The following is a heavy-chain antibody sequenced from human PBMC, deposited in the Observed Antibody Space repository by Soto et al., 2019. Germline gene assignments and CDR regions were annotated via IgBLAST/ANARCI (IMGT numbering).Heavy chain of an antibody. D-gene: IGHD4-4*01. J-gene: IGHJ4*02. CDR1: GDSMSSYY. CDR3: ARAKSNYQTFDH. CDR2: IYYSGST. Sequence: LSLPCTVSGDSMSSYYWSWIRQPPGKGLEWIGYIYYSGSTTYNPSLRSRVTMSVDTSKNQFSLRLSSVTAADTAVYYCARAKSNYQTFDHWGQGSQVTVSS. V-gene: IGHV4-59*01.